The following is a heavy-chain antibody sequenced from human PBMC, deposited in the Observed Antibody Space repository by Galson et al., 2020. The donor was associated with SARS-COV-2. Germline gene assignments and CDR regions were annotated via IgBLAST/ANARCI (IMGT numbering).Heavy chain of an antibody. CDR3: ARDLSTYGMDV. J-gene: IGHJ6*02. CDR2: IYYSGST. V-gene: IGHV4-61*01. Sequence: SETLSLTCTVSGGSVSSGSYYWSWIRQPPGKGLEWIGYIYYSGSTNYNPSLKSRVTTSVDTSKNQFSLKLSSVTAADTAVYYCARDLSTYGMDVWGQGTTVTVSS. CDR1: GGSVSSGSYY.